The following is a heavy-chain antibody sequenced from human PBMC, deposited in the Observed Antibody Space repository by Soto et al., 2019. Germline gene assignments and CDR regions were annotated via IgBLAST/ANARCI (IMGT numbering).Heavy chain of an antibody. V-gene: IGHV3-74*01. J-gene: IGHJ3*01. CDR2: ISPDDSFI. D-gene: IGHD4-17*01. CDR1: GFTLSDYW. Sequence: EVQLVESGGGLVQPGGSLRLSCGVSGFTLSDYWMHWVRQAPGKGLVWISRISPDDSFINYADSVKGRFTISRDNAKNTVFLQMNSLRAEDTAVYYCARELTTFTPRQVDALDVWGRGTWVTVSS. CDR3: ARELTTFTPRQVDALDV.